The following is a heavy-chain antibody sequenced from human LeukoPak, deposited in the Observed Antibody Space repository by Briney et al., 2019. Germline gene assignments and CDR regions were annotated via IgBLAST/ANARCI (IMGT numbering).Heavy chain of an antibody. CDR2: ISSSSSYI. CDR3: ARDSTTGTTRWDWFDP. Sequence: GGSLRLSCAASGFTFSSFGMNWVRQAPGKGLEWVSSISSSSSYIYYADSVKGRFTISRDNAKNSLYLQMNSLRAEDTAVYYCARDSTTGTTRWDWFDPWGQGTLVTVSS. CDR1: GFTFSSFG. J-gene: IGHJ5*02. V-gene: IGHV3-21*01. D-gene: IGHD1-1*01.